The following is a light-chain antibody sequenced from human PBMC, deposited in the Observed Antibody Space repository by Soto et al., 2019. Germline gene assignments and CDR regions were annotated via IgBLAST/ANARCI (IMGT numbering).Light chain of an antibody. J-gene: IGKJ4*01. CDR3: KQYVGIPLT. CDR2: GAY. Sequence: EIVFTQCPGTLSLSPGDRATLSCRASQSVGTYLAWYQQKPGQAHRLLIYGAYSRATGVQDRFSGSGSGTDFTLTIRRLGPEDFAVYYCKQYVGIPLTFGGGTKVDIK. V-gene: IGKV3-20*01. CDR1: QSVGTY.